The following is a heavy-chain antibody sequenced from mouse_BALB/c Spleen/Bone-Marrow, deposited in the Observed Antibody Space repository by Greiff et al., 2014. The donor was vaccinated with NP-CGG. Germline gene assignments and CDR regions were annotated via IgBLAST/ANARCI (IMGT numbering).Heavy chain of an antibody. CDR1: GFSLTSYG. CDR2: IWAGGST. V-gene: IGHV2-9*02. Sequence: QVQLKDSGPGLVAPSQSLSMTCTVSGFSLTSYGVHWVRQPPGKGLEWLGVIWAGGSTNYNSALMSRLSISKDNSKSQVFLKMNSLQTDDTAMYYCARVYLWYFDVWGAGTTVTVSS. D-gene: IGHD2-3*01. J-gene: IGHJ1*01. CDR3: ARVYLWYFDV.